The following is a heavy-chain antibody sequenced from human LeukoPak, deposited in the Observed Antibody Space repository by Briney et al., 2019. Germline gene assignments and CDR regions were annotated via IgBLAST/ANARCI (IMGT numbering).Heavy chain of an antibody. Sequence: GGSLRLSCAASGFTFSSYSMNWVRQAPGKGLEWVSSISSSSSYIYYADSVKGRFTISRDNAKNSLYLQMNSLRAEDTAVCYCAREVQLWLSKGYFDYWGQGTLVTVSS. CDR1: GFTFSSYS. V-gene: IGHV3-21*01. CDR2: ISSSSSYI. CDR3: AREVQLWLSKGYFDY. D-gene: IGHD5-18*01. J-gene: IGHJ4*02.